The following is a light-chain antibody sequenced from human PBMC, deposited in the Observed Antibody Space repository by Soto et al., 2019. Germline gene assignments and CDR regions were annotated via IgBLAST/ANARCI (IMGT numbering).Light chain of an antibody. CDR3: CSYAGSSTWV. Sequence: QSALTQPASVSGSPGQSISISCTGTSSDVGSYNLVSWYQQHPGKAPKLMIYDVSKRPSGVSNRFSGYKSGNTASLTNSGLEAEDEADYYCCSYAGSSTWVFGGGTKLTVL. CDR1: SSDVGSYNL. V-gene: IGLV2-23*02. CDR2: DVS. J-gene: IGLJ3*02.